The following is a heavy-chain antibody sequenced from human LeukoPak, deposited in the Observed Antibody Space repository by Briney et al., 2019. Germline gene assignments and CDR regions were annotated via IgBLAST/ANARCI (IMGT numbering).Heavy chain of an antibody. CDR1: GYTFTGYY. D-gene: IGHD3-10*01. CDR2: INPNSGGT. V-gene: IGHV1-2*06. J-gene: IGHJ4*02. CDR3: ARDFGEWFGEHTTKNDY. Sequence: ASVKVSCKASGYTFTGYYMHWVRQAPGQGLEWMGRINPNSGGTNYAQKFQGRVTMTRDTFISTAYVELSRLRSDDTAVYYCARDFGEWFGEHTTKNDYWGQGTLVTVSS.